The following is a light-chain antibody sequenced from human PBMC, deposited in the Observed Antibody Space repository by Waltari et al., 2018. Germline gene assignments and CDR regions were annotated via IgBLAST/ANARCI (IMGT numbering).Light chain of an antibody. J-gene: IGLJ3*02. V-gene: IGLV8-61*01. CDR1: ACSVSLTSQ. CDR2: KTH. Sequence: QTVVTQEPSLSVSPGGTVTLTCALSACSVSLTSQASWYQHTPGQAPRTTVYKTHPRSSAVPVIFSGSILENKAALTITGAQADDESDYYCMLYVGSGIWVFGCMTKLTVL. CDR3: MLYVGSGIWV.